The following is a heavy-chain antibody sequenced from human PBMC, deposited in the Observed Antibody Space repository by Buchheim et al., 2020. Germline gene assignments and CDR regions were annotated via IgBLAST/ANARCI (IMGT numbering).Heavy chain of an antibody. CDR1: GGSISSSSFH. J-gene: IGHJ4*02. CDR2: IYYTGST. D-gene: IGHD2-2*01. Sequence: QLQLQESGPGLVKPAETLSLTCTVSGGSISSSSFHWGWIRQPPGKGLEWIGSIYYTGSTYYNPSLKSRVTISVDASKNHFSLKLSSVTAADTALYYCARHAYCSSTSCYFAPWAPIDFWGQGTL. CDR3: ARHAYCSSTSCYFAPWAPIDF. V-gene: IGHV4-39*01.